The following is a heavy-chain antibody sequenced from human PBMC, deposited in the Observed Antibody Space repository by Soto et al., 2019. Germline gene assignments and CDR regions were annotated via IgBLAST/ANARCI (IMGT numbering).Heavy chain of an antibody. CDR2: IYHSGST. Sequence: QLQLQESGSGLVKPSQTLSLTCAVSGGSISSGGYSWSWIRQPPGKGLEWIGYIYHSGSTYYNPSLTSGVTISVDRSKNQFSLKLSSVTAADTAVYYCAAGAIFGVVPLDYWGQGTLVTVSS. CDR3: AAGAIFGVVPLDY. J-gene: IGHJ4*02. D-gene: IGHD3-3*01. V-gene: IGHV4-30-2*01. CDR1: GGSISSGGYS.